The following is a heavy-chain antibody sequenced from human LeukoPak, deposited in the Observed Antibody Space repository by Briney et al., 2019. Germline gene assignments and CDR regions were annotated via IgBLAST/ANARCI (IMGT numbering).Heavy chain of an antibody. D-gene: IGHD3-9*01. CDR3: ARQMFGGYDILTGPVDY. J-gene: IGHJ4*02. CDR2: IHYSGST. CDR1: GGSISSSSYY. V-gene: IGHV4-39*01. Sequence: SETLSLTCTVSGGSISSSSYYWGWIRQPPGKGLEWIGSIHYSGSTYYNPSLKSRVTISVDTSKNQFSLKLSSVTAADTAVYYCARQMFGGYDILTGPVDYWGQGTLVTVSS.